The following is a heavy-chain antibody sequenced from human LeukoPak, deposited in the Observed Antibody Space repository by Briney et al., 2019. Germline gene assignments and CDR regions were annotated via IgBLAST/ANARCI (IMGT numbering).Heavy chain of an antibody. J-gene: IGHJ4*02. CDR2: IYTSGST. D-gene: IGHD3-10*01. CDR1: GGCISSYY. V-gene: IGHV4-4*07. CDR3: ARGVTMVRGVIMGFDY. Sequence: PSETLSLTCTVSGGCISSYYCSWIRQPAGKGLEWIGRIYTSGSTNYNPSLKSRVTMSVDTSKNQFSLKLSSVTAADTAVYYCARGVTMVRGVIMGFDYWGQGTLVTVSS.